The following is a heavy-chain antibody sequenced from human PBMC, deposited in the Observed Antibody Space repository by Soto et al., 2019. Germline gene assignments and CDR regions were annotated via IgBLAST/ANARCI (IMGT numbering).Heavy chain of an antibody. CDR1: GFTFSSYA. CDR2: ISGSGGST. D-gene: IGHD2-2*01. J-gene: IGHJ4*02. V-gene: IGHV3-23*01. CDR3: AKDLIPVPVPAATCFDY. Sequence: EVQLLESGGGLVQPGGSLRLSCAASGFTFSSYAMSWVRQAPGKGLEWVSAISGSGGSTYYADSVKGRFTISRDNSKKTLYLQMNSLRAEDTAVYYCAKDLIPVPVPAATCFDYWGQGTLVTVSS.